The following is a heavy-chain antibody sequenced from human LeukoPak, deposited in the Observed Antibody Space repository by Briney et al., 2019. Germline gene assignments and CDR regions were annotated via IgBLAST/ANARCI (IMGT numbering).Heavy chain of an antibody. CDR1: GGTFSSYA. J-gene: IGHJ4*02. V-gene: IGHV1-69*04. Sequence: GASVKVPCKASGGTFSSYAISWVRQAPGQGLEWMGRIIPILGIANYAQKFQGRVTITADKSTSTAYMELSSLRSEDTAVYYCAREHIVVVTATLSYYFDYWGQGTLVTVSS. CDR3: AREHIVVVTATLSYYFDY. CDR2: IIPILGIA. D-gene: IGHD2-21*02.